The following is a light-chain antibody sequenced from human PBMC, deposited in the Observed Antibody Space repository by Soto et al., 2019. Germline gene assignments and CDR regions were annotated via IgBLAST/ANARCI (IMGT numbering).Light chain of an antibody. CDR3: QQLRSYPST. Sequence: SWASQDISSYLAWYQQKPGKAPTLLIYAASTLQSGVPSRFSGSGFGTDFTLTISSLQAEDFASYYCQQLRSYPSTFGGGTKVDIK. CDR2: AAS. CDR1: QDISSY. J-gene: IGKJ4*01. V-gene: IGKV1-9*01.